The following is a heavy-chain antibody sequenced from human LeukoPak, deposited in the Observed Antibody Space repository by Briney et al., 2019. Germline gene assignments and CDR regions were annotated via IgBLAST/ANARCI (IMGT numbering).Heavy chain of an antibody. CDR2: IYWDDEK. CDR3: AHSYYFGSRSYYNVWFAP. V-gene: IGHV2-5*05. J-gene: IGHJ5*02. CDR1: GFSLSTGGVG. Sequence: SGPALLKPTQTLTLTCTFSGFSLSTGGVGVGWIRQPPGKALQWLTLIYWDDEKYYGPSLKSRLSTSRDTSRNQVVLTMTNMDPLDTATYFCAHSYYFGSRSYYNVWFAPWGLGTLVTVSS. D-gene: IGHD3-10*01.